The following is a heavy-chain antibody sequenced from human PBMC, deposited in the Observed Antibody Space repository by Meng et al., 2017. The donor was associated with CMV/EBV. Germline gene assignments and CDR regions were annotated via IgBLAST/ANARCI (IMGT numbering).Heavy chain of an antibody. CDR3: ARVIIVVVPAAMDPPDY. D-gene: IGHD2-2*01. J-gene: IGHJ4*02. CDR2: ISAYNGNT. Sequence: ASVKVFCKASGYTFTSYGISWVRQAPGQGLEWMGWISAYNGNTNYAQKLQGRVTMTTDTSTSTAYMELRSLRSDDTAVYYCARVIIVVVPAAMDPPDYWGQGTLVTVSS. CDR1: GYTFTSYG. V-gene: IGHV1-18*01.